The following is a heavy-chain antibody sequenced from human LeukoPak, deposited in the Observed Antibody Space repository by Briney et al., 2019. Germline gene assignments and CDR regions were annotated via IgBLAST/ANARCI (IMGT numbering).Heavy chain of an antibody. J-gene: IGHJ4*02. V-gene: IGHV3-21*01. CDR2: ISSSSSYI. D-gene: IGHD3-22*01. CDR3: ARGSSGYPFDY. Sequence: PGGSLRLSCAASGFTFSSYSMNWFRQAPGKGRGWVSSISSSSSYIYYADSVKGRFTTSRANANNSLYLQMNSLRAEDTAVYYCARGSSGYPFDYWGQGTLVTVSS. CDR1: GFTFSSYS.